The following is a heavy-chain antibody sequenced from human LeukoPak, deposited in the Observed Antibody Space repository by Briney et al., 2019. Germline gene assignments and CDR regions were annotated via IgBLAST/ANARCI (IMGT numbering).Heavy chain of an antibody. J-gene: IGHJ4*02. CDR1: GFTFSSYG. D-gene: IGHD5-12*01. V-gene: IGHV3-30*03. CDR3: ARDREEVATIAADY. Sequence: GGSLRLSCAASGFTFSSYGMHWVRQAPGKGLEWVAVISYDGSNKYYADSVKGRFTISRDNSKNTLYLQMNSLRAEDTAVYYCARDREEVATIAADYWGQGTLVTVSS. CDR2: ISYDGSNK.